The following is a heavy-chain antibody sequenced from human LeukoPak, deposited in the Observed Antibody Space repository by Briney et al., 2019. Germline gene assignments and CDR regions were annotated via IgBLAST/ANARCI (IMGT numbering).Heavy chain of an antibody. CDR1: GFTFSNYA. CDR3: ARDRGIALDY. Sequence: GGSLRLSCAASGFTFSNYAMHWVRQAPGKGLEWVAIISYDGNDKYYTDSVKGRFTISRDKSKNTLYLQMNSLRAEGTAVYYCARDRGIALDYWGQGTLVTVSS. CDR2: ISYDGNDK. D-gene: IGHD2-21*01. J-gene: IGHJ4*02. V-gene: IGHV3-30-3*01.